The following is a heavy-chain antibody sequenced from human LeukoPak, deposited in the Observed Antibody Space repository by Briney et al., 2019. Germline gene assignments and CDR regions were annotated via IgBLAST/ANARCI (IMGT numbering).Heavy chain of an antibody. V-gene: IGHV3-53*01. D-gene: IGHD3-22*01. CDR1: GFTISNNY. Sequence: GGSLRLSCVVSGFTISNNYMSWVRQAPGKGLEWVSVIYSCGNTYYADSVKGRFTISGDNSKNTLYLQMNTLGAEDTALYYCARGFLVVTGQGAFDYWGQGTLVTVSS. J-gene: IGHJ4*02. CDR2: IYSCGNT. CDR3: ARGFLVVTGQGAFDY.